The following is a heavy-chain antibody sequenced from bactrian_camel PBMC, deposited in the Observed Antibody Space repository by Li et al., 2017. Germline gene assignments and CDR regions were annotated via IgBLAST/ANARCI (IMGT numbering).Heavy chain of an antibody. D-gene: IGHD1*01. Sequence: QLVESGGGSVQPGGSLRLSCAASGFTFSGYWMYWVRQTPAKGLEWVSGVASNGGSTEYADSIVGRFTISQDSAKNTVYLQLDSLKPEDTAMYYCAANIGTCAAGVFVRFHGFNWWGQGTQVTVS. V-gene: IGHV3S25*01. CDR2: VASNGGST. CDR1: GFTFSGYW. CDR3: AANIGTCAAGVFVRFHGFNW. J-gene: IGHJ4*01.